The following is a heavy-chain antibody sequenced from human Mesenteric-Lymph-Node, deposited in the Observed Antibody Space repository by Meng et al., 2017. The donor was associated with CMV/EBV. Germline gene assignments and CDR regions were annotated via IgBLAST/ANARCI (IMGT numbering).Heavy chain of an antibody. CDR1: YQ. J-gene: IGHJ4*02. CDR3: ARHVWTFYHDSSAYYYGYYFDY. CDR2: VYYTGRT. Sequence: YQWGWLRQSPGKGLEWIGTVYYTGRTYYIPSLKSRLTISADTSKNQLSLKLTSVTAADTAVYFCARHVWTFYHDSSAYYYGYYFDYWGQGTLVTVSS. V-gene: IGHV4-39*01. D-gene: IGHD3-22*01.